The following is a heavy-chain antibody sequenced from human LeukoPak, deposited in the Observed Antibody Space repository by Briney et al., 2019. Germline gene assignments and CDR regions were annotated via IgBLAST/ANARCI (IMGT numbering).Heavy chain of an antibody. CDR1: GYSISSGYY. V-gene: IGHV4-38-2*02. J-gene: IGHJ4*02. CDR2: IYHSGST. D-gene: IGHD6-19*01. Sequence: ASETLSLTCTVSGYSISSGYYWGWIRQPPGKGLEWIGSIYHSGSTYYNPSLKSRVTISVDTSKNQFSLKLSSVTAADTAVYYCARGRRAGPGIAVAGPKSGFDYWGQGTLVTVSS. CDR3: ARGRRAGPGIAVAGPKSGFDY.